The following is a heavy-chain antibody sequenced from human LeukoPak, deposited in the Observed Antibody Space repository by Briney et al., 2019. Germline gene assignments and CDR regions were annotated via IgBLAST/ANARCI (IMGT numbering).Heavy chain of an antibody. CDR1: GFTFSGNG. J-gene: IGHJ4*02. CDR3: ARKMVVAGGGDCFDY. V-gene: IGHV3-23*01. D-gene: IGHD6-19*01. CDR2: ISGSGGNT. Sequence: GGSLRLSCAASGFTFSGNGMSWVRQAPGKGLEWVSAISGSGGNTYYEDSVKGRFTISRDNSKNTLYLQMNSLRVEDTAVYYCARKMVVAGGGDCFDYWGQGTLVSVSS.